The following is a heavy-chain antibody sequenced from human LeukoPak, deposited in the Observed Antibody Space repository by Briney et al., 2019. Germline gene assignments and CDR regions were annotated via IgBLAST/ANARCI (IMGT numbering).Heavy chain of an antibody. J-gene: IGHJ4*02. Sequence: PSETLSLTCTVSGYSISNDYYWAWIRQTPGKGLEWIGSAYHSGETYHNPSLKSRVTISLDTSRKQFSLKLSSVTAADTAVYYCASTSSSWSYFDYWGQGTLVTVSS. V-gene: IGHV4-38-2*02. CDR3: ASTSSSWSYFDY. D-gene: IGHD6-13*01. CDR1: GYSISNDYY. CDR2: AYHSGET.